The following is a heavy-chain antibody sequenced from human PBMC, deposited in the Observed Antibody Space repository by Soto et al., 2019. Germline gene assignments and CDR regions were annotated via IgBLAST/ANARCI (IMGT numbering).Heavy chain of an antibody. CDR3: ARLTGADAFDI. Sequence: EVQLVESGGGLVQPGGSLRLSCAASGFTFSSYSMNWVRQAPGKGLEWVSYISSSSSTIYYADSVKGRFTISRDNAKNSLYLQMNSLRAEDTAVYYCARLTGADAFDIWGQGTMVTVSS. CDR1: GFTFSSYS. CDR2: ISSSSSTI. V-gene: IGHV3-48*01. J-gene: IGHJ3*02. D-gene: IGHD1-20*01.